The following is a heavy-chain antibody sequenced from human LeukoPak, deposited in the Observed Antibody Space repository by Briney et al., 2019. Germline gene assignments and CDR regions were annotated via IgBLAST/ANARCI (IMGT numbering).Heavy chain of an antibody. CDR2: ISASAGTT. D-gene: IGHD5-12*01. V-gene: IGHV3-23*01. J-gene: IGHJ4*02. Sequence: GGSLRLSCAASGFTFSGYAMSWVRQAPGKGLEWVSSISASAGTTYYADSVKGRFTISRDNSKNTLALQMNSLRAEDTAVYYCAKDPASYEYYFDYWGQGTLVTVSS. CDR3: AKDPASYEYYFDY. CDR1: GFTFSGYA.